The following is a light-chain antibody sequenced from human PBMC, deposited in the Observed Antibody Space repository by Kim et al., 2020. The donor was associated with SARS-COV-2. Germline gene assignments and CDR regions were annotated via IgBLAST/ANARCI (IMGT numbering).Light chain of an antibody. Sequence: DIQMTQSPSTLSASVGDRVTITCRASQSVNNWLTWYQQKPGKAPKVLTYKASTLESGVPSRFSGSGSGTEFTLTISSLQPDDFATYYCQQYSTYSLTFGQGT. V-gene: IGKV1-5*03. J-gene: IGKJ1*01. CDR1: QSVNNW. CDR2: KAS. CDR3: QQYSTYSLT.